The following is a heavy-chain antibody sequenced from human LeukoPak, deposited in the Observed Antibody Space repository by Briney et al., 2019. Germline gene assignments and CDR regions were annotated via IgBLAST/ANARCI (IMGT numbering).Heavy chain of an antibody. Sequence: PSQTLSLTCTVSGGSISSGGYYWSWIRQPPGQGLEWIGYIYHSGSTYYNPSLKSRVTISVDRSKNQFSLKLSSVTAADTAVYYCARGRKTLTTVTPDYFDYWGQGTLVTVSS. CDR3: ARGRKTLTTVTPDYFDY. V-gene: IGHV4-30-2*01. J-gene: IGHJ4*02. CDR2: IYHSGST. CDR1: GGSISSGGYY. D-gene: IGHD4-11*01.